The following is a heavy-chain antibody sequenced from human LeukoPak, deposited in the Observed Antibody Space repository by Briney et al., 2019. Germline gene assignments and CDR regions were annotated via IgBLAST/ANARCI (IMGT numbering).Heavy chain of an antibody. D-gene: IGHD1-26*01. CDR1: GFTFDEYA. CDR2: ISWNSYDI. V-gene: IGHV3-9*01. J-gene: IGHJ6*03. CDR3: AKGVGTSYHYHMDV. Sequence: GRSLRLSCAASGFTFDEYAMHWVRQPPGKGLEWVSGISWNSYDIGYADSVKGRFTISRDNAKNSLYLQMNSLRAEDTALYYCAKGVGTSYHYHMDVWGKGTTVIVSS.